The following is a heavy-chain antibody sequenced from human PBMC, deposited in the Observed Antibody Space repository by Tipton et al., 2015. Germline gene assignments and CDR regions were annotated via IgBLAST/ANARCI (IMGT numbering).Heavy chain of an antibody. CDR1: GFSFSSYG. CDR3: ARRRQRGYFDL. V-gene: IGHV3-33*01. Sequence: SLRLSCAASGFSFSSYGIHWVRQAPGKGLEWVAVIWHDGSNKYYADSVKGRFTISRDNFKNTLYLQMNSLRVEDTAVYYCARRRQRGYFDLWGRGTLVTVSS. J-gene: IGHJ2*01. CDR2: IWHDGSNK.